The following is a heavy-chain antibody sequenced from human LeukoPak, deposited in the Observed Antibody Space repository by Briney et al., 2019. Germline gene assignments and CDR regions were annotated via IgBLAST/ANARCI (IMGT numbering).Heavy chain of an antibody. CDR2: INPRSGGT. V-gene: IGHV1-2*02. Sequence: ASVKVSCKASGFTFTGYCMHWARQAPGQGLEWMGWINPRSGGTNYAQKFQGRVTMTRDTSISTTYMELSRLRSDDTAVYYCARDLGISGWYAPPLEYFDYWGQGTLVTVSS. D-gene: IGHD6-19*01. CDR1: GFTFTGYC. CDR3: ARDLGISGWYAPPLEYFDY. J-gene: IGHJ4*02.